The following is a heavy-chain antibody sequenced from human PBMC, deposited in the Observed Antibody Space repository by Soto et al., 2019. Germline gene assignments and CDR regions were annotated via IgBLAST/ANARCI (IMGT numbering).Heavy chain of an antibody. Sequence: QLQLQESGPGLVKPSETLSLTCSVSGDSINSDSYYWGWIRQPPGKGLEWIGSIYYRGNTYYNPSLKTRVTISLDKSKSQFSLKRNSVTAADSAVYFCARLEGLATISYYFDYWGQGTLVTVSS. D-gene: IGHD3-9*01. CDR2: IYYRGNT. CDR1: GDSINSDSYY. CDR3: ARLEGLATISYYFDY. V-gene: IGHV4-39*01. J-gene: IGHJ4*02.